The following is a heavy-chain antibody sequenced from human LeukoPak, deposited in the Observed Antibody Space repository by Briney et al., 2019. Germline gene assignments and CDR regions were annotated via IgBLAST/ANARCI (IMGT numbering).Heavy chain of an antibody. CDR2: GYQTGGA. V-gene: IGHV4-38-2*01. CDR1: GYSISSGYY. D-gene: IGHD2-15*01. CDR3: ARVYCSGGSCDSASYYASYYYYYYIDV. Sequence: SGTLSLTCAVSGYSISSGYYWGWVRQPPGKGLEWIGSGYQTGGAAYNPSVKSRGTISVDTSKNQFSLKLRSVTAADTAVYYCARVYCSGGSCDSASYYASYYYYYYIDVWGIGTTVTVSS. J-gene: IGHJ6*03.